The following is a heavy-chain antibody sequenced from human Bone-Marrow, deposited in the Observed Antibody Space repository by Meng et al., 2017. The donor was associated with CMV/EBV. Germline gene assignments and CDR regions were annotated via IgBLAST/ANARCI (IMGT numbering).Heavy chain of an antibody. CDR3: ASQVGPAATLDY. CDR2: IIPIFGTA. Sequence: SVKVSCKGSGCTFSSYAISWVRQAAGQGLEWMGGIIPIFGTANYAQKFQGRVTITTDESTSTAYMELSSLRSEDTAVYYCASQVGPAATLDYWGQGTLVTVSS. D-gene: IGHD2-2*01. V-gene: IGHV1-69*05. CDR1: GCTFSSYA. J-gene: IGHJ4*02.